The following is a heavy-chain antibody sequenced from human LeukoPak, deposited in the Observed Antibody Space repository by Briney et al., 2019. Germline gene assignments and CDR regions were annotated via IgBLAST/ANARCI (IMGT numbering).Heavy chain of an antibody. CDR1: GFTFRDYW. CDR3: ARAHYSSFDY. Sequence: GGSLRLSCAASGFTFRDYWMSWVRQAPGKGLEWVANIKEDGSEKHYVDSVKGRFTISRDNAKNSLYLQSLYLQMNSLRAEDTAVYYCARAHYSSFDYWGQGTLVTVSS. CDR2: IKEDGSEK. V-gene: IGHV3-7*01. D-gene: IGHD3-22*01. J-gene: IGHJ4*02.